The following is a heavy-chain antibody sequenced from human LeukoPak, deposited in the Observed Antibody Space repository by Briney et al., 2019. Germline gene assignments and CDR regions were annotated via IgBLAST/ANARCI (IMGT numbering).Heavy chain of an antibody. J-gene: IGHJ5*02. CDR2: ISYDGSNK. CDR1: GFTFSSYG. CDR3: AKDRFDSSSWANWFDP. V-gene: IGHV3-30*18. Sequence: GGSLRLSCAASGFTFSSYGMHWVRQAPGKGLEWVAVISYDGSNKYYADSVKGRFTISRDNSKNTLYLQMNSLRAEDTAVYYCAKDRFDSSSWANWFDPWGQGTPVTVSS. D-gene: IGHD6-13*01.